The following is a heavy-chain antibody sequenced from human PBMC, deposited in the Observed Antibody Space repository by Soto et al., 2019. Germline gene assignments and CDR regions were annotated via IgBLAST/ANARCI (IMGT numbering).Heavy chain of an antibody. CDR3: ARHATYYYGSGSYKEYWFDR. CDR1: GYSFTSYW. Sequence: GESLKISCKGSGYSFTSYWIGWVRQMPGKGLEWMGIIYPSDSDTRYSPSFQGQVTISVDKSTATAYLQWSSLKVSDTAMYYCARHATYYYGSGSYKEYWFDRWGQGTMVTVSS. CDR2: IYPSDSDT. V-gene: IGHV5-51*01. J-gene: IGHJ5*02. D-gene: IGHD3-10*01.